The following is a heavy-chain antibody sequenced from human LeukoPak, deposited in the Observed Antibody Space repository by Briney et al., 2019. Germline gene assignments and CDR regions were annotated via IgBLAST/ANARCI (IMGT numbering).Heavy chain of an antibody. J-gene: IGHJ4*02. D-gene: IGHD3-9*01. V-gene: IGHV3-15*01. CDR2: IKSKTDGGTI. CDR3: TTDLTAPY. CDR1: GFTFSNYG. Sequence: GGSLRLSCAASGFTFSNYGTHWVRQAPGKGLEWVGRIKSKTDGGTIDYAAPVKGRFTISRDDSKKTLYLHMNSLKIEDTAVYYCTTDLTAPYWGQGTPVTVSS.